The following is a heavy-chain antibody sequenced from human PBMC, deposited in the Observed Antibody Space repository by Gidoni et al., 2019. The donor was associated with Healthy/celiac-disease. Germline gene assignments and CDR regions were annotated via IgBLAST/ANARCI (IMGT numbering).Heavy chain of an antibody. V-gene: IGHV4-39*07. CDR1: GGSFSSSSYD. CDR2: IYYSGST. D-gene: IGHD4-17*01. Sequence: LQLQESCTGLVKPSETLFRSCTVSGGSFSSSSYDWGWVRQPPGKGLELIGSIYYSGSTYYNPSLKSRVTISVDTSMNQFSLKLSSVTAADTAVYYCSRENDGGIGDYWGQGTLVTVSS. CDR3: SRENDGGIGDY. J-gene: IGHJ4*02.